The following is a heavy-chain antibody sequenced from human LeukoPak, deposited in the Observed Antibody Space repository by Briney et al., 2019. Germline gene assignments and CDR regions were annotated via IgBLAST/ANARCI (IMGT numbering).Heavy chain of an antibody. V-gene: IGHV1-69*05. D-gene: IGHD2-2*01. Sequence: SVKVSCKASGGTFSSYAISRVRQAPEQGLEWMGGIIPIFGTANYAQKFQGRVTITTDESTSTAYMELSSLRSEDTAVYYCARDIVVVPAAPLWAFDIWGQGTMVTVSS. CDR3: ARDIVVVPAAPLWAFDI. CDR2: IIPIFGTA. CDR1: GGTFSSYA. J-gene: IGHJ3*02.